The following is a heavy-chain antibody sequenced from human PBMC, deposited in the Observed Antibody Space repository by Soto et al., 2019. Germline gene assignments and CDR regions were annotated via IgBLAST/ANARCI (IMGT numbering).Heavy chain of an antibody. D-gene: IGHD3-22*01. Sequence: SETLSLTCTVSGGSISSYYWSWIRQPPGKGLEWIGYIYYSGSTNYNPSLKSRVTISVDTSKNQFSLKLSSVTAADTAVYYCAGTNYYDSSGYYYYYYGMDVWGQGTTVTVSS. CDR2: IYYSGST. CDR3: AGTNYYDSSGYYYYYYGMDV. CDR1: GGSISSYY. V-gene: IGHV4-59*01. J-gene: IGHJ6*02.